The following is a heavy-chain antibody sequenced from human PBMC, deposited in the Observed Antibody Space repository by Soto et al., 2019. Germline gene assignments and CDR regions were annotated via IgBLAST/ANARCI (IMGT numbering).Heavy chain of an antibody. CDR3: ARGGSSPGGFDY. CDR1: GFTFSSYE. V-gene: IGHV3-48*03. D-gene: IGHD6-6*01. Sequence: GALRLSCAASGFTFSSYEMNWVRQAPGKGLEWVSYISSSGSTIYYADSVKGRFTISRDNAKNSLYLQMNSLRAEDTAVYYCARGGSSPGGFDYWGQGTLVTVSS. CDR2: ISSSGSTI. J-gene: IGHJ4*02.